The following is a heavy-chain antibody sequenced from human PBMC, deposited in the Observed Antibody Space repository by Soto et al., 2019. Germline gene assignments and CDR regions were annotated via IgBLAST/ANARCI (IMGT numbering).Heavy chain of an antibody. V-gene: IGHV1-69*12. Sequence: QVQLVQSGVEVKKPGSSVNVTCQASGGTFSSNAISWVRQAPVQGLEWMGGIIPIFGTAHYAQKFHGRVTITADESTSTASRELSSLKSEDTTVYYCATGGRGYGSASRFYCQFWGQGTLVTVSS. CDR3: ATGGRGYGSASRFYCQF. CDR2: IIPIFGTA. CDR1: GGTFSSNA. D-gene: IGHD3-10*01. J-gene: IGHJ4*02.